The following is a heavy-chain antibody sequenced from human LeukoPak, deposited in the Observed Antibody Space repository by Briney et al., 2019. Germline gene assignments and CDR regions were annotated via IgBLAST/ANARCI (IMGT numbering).Heavy chain of an antibody. D-gene: IGHD6-13*01. Sequence: GGSLRLSCAASGFTFSSNAMHWVRQAPGKGLEWVAVISYDASNKYYADSVKGRFTISRDNSKNTLYLQMNSLRGEDTSVHYCARGSGSSTRGWFDPWGQGTLVTVSS. CDR2: ISYDASNK. CDR3: ARGSGSSTRGWFDP. V-gene: IGHV3-30-3*01. J-gene: IGHJ5*02. CDR1: GFTFSSNA.